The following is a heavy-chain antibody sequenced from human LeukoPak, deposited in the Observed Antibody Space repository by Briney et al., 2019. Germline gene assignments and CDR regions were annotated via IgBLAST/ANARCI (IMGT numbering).Heavy chain of an antibody. CDR2: INPNSGGT. CDR1: GYTFTGYY. Sequence: ASVKVSCKASGYTFTGYYMHWVRQAPGQGLEWMGGINPNSGGTNYAQKFQGRVTMTRDTSISTAYMELSRLRSDDTAVYYCARAVFRPAAVDYWGQGTLVTVSS. V-gene: IGHV1-2*02. J-gene: IGHJ4*02. CDR3: ARAVFRPAAVDY. D-gene: IGHD2-2*01.